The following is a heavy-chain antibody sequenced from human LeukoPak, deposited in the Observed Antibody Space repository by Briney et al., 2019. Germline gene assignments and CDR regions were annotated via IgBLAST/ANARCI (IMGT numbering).Heavy chain of an antibody. CDR1: VGTFSSYT. CDR2: IIPILGIA. J-gene: IGHJ4*02. D-gene: IGHD5-18*01. CDR3: ASLGEIAGTAMAQSFDY. Sequence: SVKVSCKASVGTFSSYTISWVRQAPGQGLEWMGRIIPILGIANYAQKFQGRVTITADKSTSTAYMELSSLRSEDTAVYYCASLGEIAGTAMAQSFDYWGQGTLVTVSS. V-gene: IGHV1-69*02.